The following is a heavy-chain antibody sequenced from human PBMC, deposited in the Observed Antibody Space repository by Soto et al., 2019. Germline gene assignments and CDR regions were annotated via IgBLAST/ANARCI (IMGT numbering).Heavy chain of an antibody. Sequence: GGSLRLSCADSGSAFSTYAMSWVRQGPRKGLEWVSTISGSGGSTYYADSVKGQFTVSRDNSKNIVYLQMSSLRAEDTAMYYCANGLHRPGGYCYYAMDAWGQGTTVTVSS. CDR3: ANGLHRPGGYCYYAMDA. CDR2: ISGSGGST. J-gene: IGHJ6*02. V-gene: IGHV3-23*01. CDR1: GSAFSTYA. D-gene: IGHD2-15*01.